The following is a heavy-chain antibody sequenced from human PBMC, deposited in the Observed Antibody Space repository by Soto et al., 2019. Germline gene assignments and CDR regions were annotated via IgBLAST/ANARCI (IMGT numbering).Heavy chain of an antibody. CDR2: IYYSGST. CDR3: ARARCSGGSCRGGMDV. D-gene: IGHD2-15*01. Sequence: SETLSLTCTVSGGSISSGGYYWSWIRQHPGKGLEWIGYIYYSGSTYYNPSLKSRVTISVDTSKNQFSLRLSSVTAADTAVYYCARARCSGGSCRGGMDVWGQGTXVTVSS. J-gene: IGHJ6*02. CDR1: GGSISSGGYY. V-gene: IGHV4-31*03.